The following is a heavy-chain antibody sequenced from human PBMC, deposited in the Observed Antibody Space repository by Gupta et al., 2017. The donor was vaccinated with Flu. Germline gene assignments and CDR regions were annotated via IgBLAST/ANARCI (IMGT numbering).Heavy chain of an antibody. CDR2: IRSKRDGGKI. Sequence: ELQLVESGGGLVQPGRSLRRSCTASGFNFDDYSMVWVSKAPGKWLEWVGFIRSKRDGGKIEYAASVKGRFSISRDDSEGIASLQMNSLKTEDNAVYYCAREIAAVKVINYSGMDVWGQGTTVTVSS. CDR1: GFNFDDYS. D-gene: IGHD6-13*01. V-gene: IGHV3-49*04. CDR3: AREIAAVKVINYSGMDV. J-gene: IGHJ6*02.